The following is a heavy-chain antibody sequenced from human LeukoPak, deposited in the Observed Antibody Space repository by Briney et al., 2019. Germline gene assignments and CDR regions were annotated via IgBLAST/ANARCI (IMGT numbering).Heavy chain of an antibody. CDR1: GFRFDDYA. CDR3: AERSSSWYYFDY. CDR2: ISWNSVGI. D-gene: IGHD6-13*01. V-gene: IGHV3-9*01. J-gene: IGHJ4*02. Sequence: PGGSLRLSCAASGFRFDDYAMHWVRQAPGKGLEWVAGISWNSVGIGYADSVKGRFTISRDNAKNSLYLQMNSLRAEDTALYYCAERSSSWYYFDYWGQGTLVTVSS.